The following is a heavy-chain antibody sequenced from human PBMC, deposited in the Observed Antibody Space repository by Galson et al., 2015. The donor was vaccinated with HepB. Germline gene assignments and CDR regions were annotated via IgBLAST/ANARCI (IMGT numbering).Heavy chain of an antibody. CDR1: GCTLTELP. Sequence: SVKVSCKVSGCTLTELPIHWVRQAPGKGLEWMGGFDPEDGETIYAQRFQGRVTMTEDTATDTAYMELSSLRSEDTAVYYCATYHAFRLMDIWGQGTTVTVSS. D-gene: IGHD1-14*01. J-gene: IGHJ6*02. V-gene: IGHV1-24*01. CDR2: FDPEDGET. CDR3: ATYHAFRLMDI.